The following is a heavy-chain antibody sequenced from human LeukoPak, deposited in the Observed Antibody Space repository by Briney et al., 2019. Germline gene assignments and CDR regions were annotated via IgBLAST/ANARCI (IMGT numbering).Heavy chain of an antibody. Sequence: PSETLSLTCTVSVGSINSYYWSWIRQPPGKGLEYIGYISSSGNSNYNPSLRSRVTISVHTSKNQFSLRLSSVTAADTAVYYCARDGGNSPFDYWGQGTLVTVSS. V-gene: IGHV4-4*09. J-gene: IGHJ4*02. CDR3: ARDGGNSPFDY. CDR1: VGSINSYY. CDR2: ISSSGNS. D-gene: IGHD4-23*01.